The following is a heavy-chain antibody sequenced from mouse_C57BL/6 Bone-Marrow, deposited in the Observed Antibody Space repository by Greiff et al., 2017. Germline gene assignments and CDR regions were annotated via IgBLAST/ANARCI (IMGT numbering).Heavy chain of an antibody. CDR2: INPSNGGT. V-gene: IGHV1-53*01. D-gene: IGHD3-3*01. CDR3: AREGPGSPYAMDY. Sequence: VQLQQPGTELVKPGASVKLSCKASGYTFTSYWMHWVKQRPGQGLEWIGNINPSNGGTNYNEKFKSKATLTVDKSSSTAYMQLSSLTSEDSAVYYCAREGPGSPYAMDYWGQGTSVTVSS. CDR1: GYTFTSYW. J-gene: IGHJ4*01.